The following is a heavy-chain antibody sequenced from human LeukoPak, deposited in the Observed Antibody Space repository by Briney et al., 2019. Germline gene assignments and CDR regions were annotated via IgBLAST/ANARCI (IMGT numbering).Heavy chain of an antibody. CDR2: IYSGGST. V-gene: IGHV3-53*01. CDR3: AVGSGSYSQAFDY. D-gene: IGHD1-26*01. J-gene: IGHJ4*02. CDR1: GFTVSSNY. Sequence: GGSLRLSCAASGFTVSSNYMSWVRQAPGKGLEWVSVIYSGGSTYYADSVKGRFTISRDNSKNTLYLQMNSLRAEDTAVYYCAVGSGSYSQAFDYWGQGTLVTVSS.